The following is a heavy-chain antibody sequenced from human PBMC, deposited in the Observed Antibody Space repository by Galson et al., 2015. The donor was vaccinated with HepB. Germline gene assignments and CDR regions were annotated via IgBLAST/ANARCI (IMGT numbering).Heavy chain of an antibody. Sequence: SVKVSCKVSGGTFSSYCLSWVRQAPGQGLEWMGGVIPIFGTASYAQKFQGRVTITADESTSIAYMELINLRAEDTAVYFCASGTSMFGVIGNDAFDIWGQGTMVTVSS. D-gene: IGHD3-3*01. CDR1: GGTFSSYC. CDR3: ASGTSMFGVIGNDAFDI. J-gene: IGHJ3*02. V-gene: IGHV1-69*13. CDR2: VIPIFGTA.